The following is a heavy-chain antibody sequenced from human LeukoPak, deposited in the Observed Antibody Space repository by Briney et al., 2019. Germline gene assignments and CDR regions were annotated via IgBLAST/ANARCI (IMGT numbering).Heavy chain of an antibody. Sequence: GGSLRLSCAASEFTFSNYAIHWVRQAPGKGLEWVAVISYDGSNKYYAGSVKGRFTISRDNSKNTLYLQMKSLRAEDTAVYYCARVRYYYGMDVWGQGTTVTVSS. D-gene: IGHD3-10*01. CDR3: ARVRYYYGMDV. J-gene: IGHJ6*02. CDR1: EFTFSNYA. CDR2: ISYDGSNK. V-gene: IGHV3-30-3*01.